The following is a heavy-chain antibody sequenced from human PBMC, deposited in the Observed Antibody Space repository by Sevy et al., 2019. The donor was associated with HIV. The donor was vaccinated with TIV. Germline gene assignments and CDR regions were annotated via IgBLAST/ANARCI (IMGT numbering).Heavy chain of an antibody. CDR2: ISYDGINK. V-gene: IGHV3-30-3*01. D-gene: IGHD2-15*01. Sequence: GGSLRLSCAASGFIFSNYAMHWVRQAPGKGLEWVAVISYDGINKYYADSVKGRFTISRDNSKNTLYVQMNSLRAEDTAVYYCAKAHADCSGGTCYTAHYYYDMDVWGRGATVTVSS. CDR1: GFIFSNYA. CDR3: AKAHADCSGGTCYTAHYYYDMDV. J-gene: IGHJ6*02.